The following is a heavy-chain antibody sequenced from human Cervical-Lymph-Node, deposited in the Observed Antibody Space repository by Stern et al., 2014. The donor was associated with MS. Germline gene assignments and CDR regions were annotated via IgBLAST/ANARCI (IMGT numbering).Heavy chain of an antibody. J-gene: IGHJ6*02. D-gene: IGHD4-17*01. Sequence: EVQLVESGGGLVQPGGSLRLSCAASGFTFSSYAMSWVRQAPGKGLEWVSAISGSGGSTSYADSVKGRFTISRDNSKNTLYLQMNSLRAEDTAVYYCAKDPFIYGDYYYYGMDVWGQGTTVTVSS. CDR3: AKDPFIYGDYYYYGMDV. V-gene: IGHV3-23*04. CDR1: GFTFSSYA. CDR2: ISGSGGST.